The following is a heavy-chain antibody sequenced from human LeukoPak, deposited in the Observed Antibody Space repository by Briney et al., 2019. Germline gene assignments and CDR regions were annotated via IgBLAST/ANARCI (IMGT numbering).Heavy chain of an antibody. D-gene: IGHD3-9*01. Sequence: PGGSLRLSCAASGFSFSDYTMNWVRQAPGKGLEWVSSISSSSNSKYYAHSVKGRLSVSRDNAKNLLYLHMDSLRVEDTAVYYCASLTHYYYYYMDVWGKGTTVTVSS. J-gene: IGHJ6*03. V-gene: IGHV3-21*06. CDR3: ASLTHYYYYYMDV. CDR1: GFSFSDYT. CDR2: ISSSSNSK.